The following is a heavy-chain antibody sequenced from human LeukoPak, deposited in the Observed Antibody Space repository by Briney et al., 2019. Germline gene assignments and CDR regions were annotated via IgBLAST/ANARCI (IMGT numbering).Heavy chain of an antibody. Sequence: GGSLRLSCAASRFTFSSYAMNWVRQAPGKGLEWVSGISGSGGSTYYADSVKGRFTISRDNSKNTLYLQMNSLRAEDTAVYYCAKAAPKRPDIVATLSGYWGQGTLVTVSS. CDR2: ISGSGGST. CDR1: RFTFSSYA. CDR3: AKAAPKRPDIVATLSGY. V-gene: IGHV3-23*01. D-gene: IGHD5-12*01. J-gene: IGHJ4*02.